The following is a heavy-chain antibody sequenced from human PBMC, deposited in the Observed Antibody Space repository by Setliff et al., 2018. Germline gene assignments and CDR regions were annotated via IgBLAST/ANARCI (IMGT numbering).Heavy chain of an antibody. J-gene: IGHJ4*02. V-gene: IGHV4-38-2*02. CDR2: IYHSGNT. Sequence: KPSETLSLTCNVSGDSISSTYHWGWIRQSPGKGLEWIGTIYHSGNTYYNPSLNSRLTISVDTSKNQFSLRLTSVTAADTAINYCARVRNTQNGFFDYWSQGTLVTVSS. CDR1: GDSISSTYH. D-gene: IGHD1-1*01. CDR3: ARVRNTQNGFFDY.